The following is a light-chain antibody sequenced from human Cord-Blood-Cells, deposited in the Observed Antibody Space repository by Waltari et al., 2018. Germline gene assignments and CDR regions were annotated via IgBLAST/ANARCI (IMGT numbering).Light chain of an antibody. CDR2: EGS. Sequence: QSALTQPASVSGSPGQSITISCTGTSSDVGSYNLVSWYQQHPGKAPKLMIYEGSKRPSGVSNRVSGSKSGNTASLTSSGLQAEDEADYYCCLYAGSSTWVFGGGTKLTVL. CDR1: SSDVGSYNL. V-gene: IGLV2-23*01. CDR3: CLYAGSSTWV. J-gene: IGLJ3*02.